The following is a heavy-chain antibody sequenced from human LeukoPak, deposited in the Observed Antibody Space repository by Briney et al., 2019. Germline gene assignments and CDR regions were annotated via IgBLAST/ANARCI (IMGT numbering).Heavy chain of an antibody. J-gene: IGHJ5*02. CDR3: ARAAVAARWFDP. D-gene: IGHD6-19*01. CDR2: IYHSGST. CDR1: GGSLSTSSSY. Sequence: SEALSLTCTVSGGSLSTSSSYWGWIRQPPGKGLEWIGEIYHSGSTNYNPSLKSRVTISVDKSKNQFSLKLSSVTAADTAVYYCARAAVAARWFDPWGQGTLVTVSS. V-gene: IGHV4-39*07.